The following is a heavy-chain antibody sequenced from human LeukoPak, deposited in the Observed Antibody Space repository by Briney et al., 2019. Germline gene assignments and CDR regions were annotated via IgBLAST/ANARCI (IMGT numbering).Heavy chain of an antibody. CDR2: ISSSSNYI. CDR1: GFTFSSYS. V-gene: IGHV3-21*01. D-gene: IGHD2-21*02. CDR3: ARAYCGGDCYDAFDI. J-gene: IGHJ3*02. Sequence: GGSLRLSCAASGFTFSSYSMNWVRQAPGKGLEWVSSISSSSNYIYYADSVKGRFTISRDDAKNLLYLDMNSLRAEDTAVYYCARAYCGGDCYDAFDIWGQGTMVTVSS.